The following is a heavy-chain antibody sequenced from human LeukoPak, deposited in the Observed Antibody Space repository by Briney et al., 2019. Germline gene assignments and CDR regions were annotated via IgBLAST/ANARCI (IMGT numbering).Heavy chain of an antibody. CDR3: ASLKSLRYCTNGVCYFLDP. V-gene: IGHV3-66*01. J-gene: IGHJ5*02. Sequence: GGSLRLSCAASGFSVRNNYMSWVRKAPGKGLGWVSVLYSGGDTYYADSVKGRFTISRDNSKNTLYLQMNSLRAEDTAVYYCASLKSLRYCTNGVCYFLDPWRQGTLVTVSS. D-gene: IGHD2-8*01. CDR2: LYSGGDT. CDR1: GFSVRNNY.